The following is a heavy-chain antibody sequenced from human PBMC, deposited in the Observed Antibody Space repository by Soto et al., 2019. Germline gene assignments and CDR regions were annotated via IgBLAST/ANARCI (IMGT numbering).Heavy chain of an antibody. J-gene: IGHJ4*02. D-gene: IGHD2-21*02. Sequence: ASVKVSCKVSGYTLTELSMHWVRQAPGKGLEWMGGFDPEDGETIYAQKFQGRVTMTEDTSTDTAYMELSSLRSEDTAVYYCATVPIVVVTAETYFDYWGQGTLVTVSS. CDR1: GYTLTELS. CDR2: FDPEDGET. CDR3: ATVPIVVVTAETYFDY. V-gene: IGHV1-24*01.